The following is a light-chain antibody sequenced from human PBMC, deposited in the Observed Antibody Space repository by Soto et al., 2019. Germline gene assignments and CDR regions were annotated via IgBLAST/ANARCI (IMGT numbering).Light chain of an antibody. Sequence: EIVLTQSPGTLSLFPGERATFSCRASQSVSSPYLAWYQQKPGQAPRLLIYGASSRATDIPDRFSGSGSGTDFTLPISRLEPEDSAVYYCQQYGSSPRTFGQGTKVEI. J-gene: IGKJ1*01. CDR1: QSVSSPY. CDR3: QQYGSSPRT. V-gene: IGKV3-20*01. CDR2: GAS.